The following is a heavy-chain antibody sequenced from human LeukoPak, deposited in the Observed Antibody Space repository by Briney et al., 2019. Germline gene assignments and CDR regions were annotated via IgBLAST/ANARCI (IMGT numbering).Heavy chain of an antibody. CDR2: ISSSSTYI. CDR1: GFTLSIYS. CDR3: ARDRRSTVAGTDY. D-gene: IGHD6-19*01. V-gene: IGHV3-21*01. J-gene: IGHJ4*02. Sequence: GGSLRLSCAASGFTLSIYSMNWVRQAPGKGLEWVSSISSSSTYIYYADSVKGRFTISRDNAKNSLYLQMNSPRAEDTAVYYCARDRRSTVAGTDYWGQGTLVTVSS.